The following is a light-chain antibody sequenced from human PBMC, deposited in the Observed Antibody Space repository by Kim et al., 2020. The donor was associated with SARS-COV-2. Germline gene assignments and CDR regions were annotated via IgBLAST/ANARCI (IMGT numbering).Light chain of an antibody. CDR3: QQRLHCPLT. J-gene: IGKJ4*01. CDR2: DAS. Sequence: VLTQSPATLSLSPGERATLSCRASQSIDTYIAWYQQKPGQAPRLLIFDASTRATGVPARFSGSGSGTDFSLTINSLEPEDIAVYHCQQRLHCPLTFGGGTKVDIK. V-gene: IGKV3-11*01. CDR1: QSIDTY.